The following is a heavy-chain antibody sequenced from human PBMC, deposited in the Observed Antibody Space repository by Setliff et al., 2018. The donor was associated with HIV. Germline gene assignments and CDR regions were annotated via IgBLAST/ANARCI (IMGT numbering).Heavy chain of an antibody. Sequence: LRLSCAASGFMFSNYAMTWVRQAPGKGLEWVSSISGTAYNTYYADSVKGRSTISRDNSKNTLYLQIDNLGAEDTAIYYCAKELAASGLGYFDSWGRGILVTVSS. D-gene: IGHD3-22*01. CDR2: ISGTAYNT. V-gene: IGHV3-23*01. J-gene: IGHJ4*02. CDR3: AKELAASGLGYFDS. CDR1: GFMFSNYA.